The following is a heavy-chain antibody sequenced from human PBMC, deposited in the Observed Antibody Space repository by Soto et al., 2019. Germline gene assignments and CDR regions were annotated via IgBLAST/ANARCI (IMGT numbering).Heavy chain of an antibody. Sequence: NPSETLSLTCIVSGESISSSSYYWGWIRQPPGKGLEWIGSIYYSGRSYYNPSLKSRVSISIDTSKNQFSLKLSSVTAADTAVYYCARQRTTVVTQAYFDYWGQGALVTVSS. CDR3: ARQRTTVVTQAYFDY. CDR2: IYYSGRS. CDR1: GESISSSSYY. V-gene: IGHV4-39*01. J-gene: IGHJ4*02. D-gene: IGHD2-21*02.